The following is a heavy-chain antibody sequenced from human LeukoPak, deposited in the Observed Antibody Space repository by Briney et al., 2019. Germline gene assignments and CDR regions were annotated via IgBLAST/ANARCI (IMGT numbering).Heavy chain of an antibody. CDR3: AKDDSRSYFDY. V-gene: IGHV3-23*01. Sequence: GGSLRLSCAASGFTFSSYAMSWVRRAPGKGLEGVSTISGSGGSTYYADSVKGRFTISRDNSNNTLYLQMNNLRAEDTAVYYCAKDDSRSYFDYWGQGTLVTVSS. CDR1: GFTFSSYA. J-gene: IGHJ4*02. D-gene: IGHD3-22*01. CDR2: ISGSGGST.